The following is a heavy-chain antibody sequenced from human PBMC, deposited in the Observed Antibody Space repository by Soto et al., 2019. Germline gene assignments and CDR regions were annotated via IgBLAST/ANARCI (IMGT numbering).Heavy chain of an antibody. J-gene: IGHJ4*02. CDR2: ISAYNGNT. CDR3: AAPGYSSGWFYFDY. CDR1: GYTFTSYG. Sequence: QVQLVQSVAEVKKPGASVKVSCKASGYTFTSYGISWVRQAPGQGLEWMGWISAYNGNTNYAQKLQGRVTMTTDTSTSTAYRELRSMRSDDTAVYYCAAPGYSSGWFYFDYWGQGTLVTVSS. D-gene: IGHD6-19*01. V-gene: IGHV1-18*01.